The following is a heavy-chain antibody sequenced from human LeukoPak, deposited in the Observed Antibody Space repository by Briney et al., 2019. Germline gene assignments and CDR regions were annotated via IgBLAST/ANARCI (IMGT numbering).Heavy chain of an antibody. D-gene: IGHD3-22*01. CDR3: AKDRYYYDSSGYSARAFDI. CDR1: GFTFSSYG. Sequence: GGSLRLSCAASGFTFSSYGMHWVRQAPGKGLEWVAFIRYDGSNKYYADSVKGRFTISRDNSKNTLYLQMNSLRAEDTAVYYCAKDRYYYDSSGYSARAFDIWGQGTMVTVSS. V-gene: IGHV3-30*02. J-gene: IGHJ3*02. CDR2: IRYDGSNK.